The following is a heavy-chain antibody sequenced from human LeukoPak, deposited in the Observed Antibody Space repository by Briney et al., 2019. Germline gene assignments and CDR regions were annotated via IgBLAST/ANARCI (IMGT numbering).Heavy chain of an antibody. CDR3: ARDHDYGDYFDY. Sequence: PETLSLTCTVSGGSISSYYWSWIRQPPGKGLEWIGYIYYSGSTNYNPSLKSRVTISVDTSKNQFSLKLSSVTAADTAVYYCARDHDYGDYFDYWGQGTLVTVSS. D-gene: IGHD4-17*01. V-gene: IGHV4-59*01. CDR1: GGSISSYY. J-gene: IGHJ4*02. CDR2: IYYSGST.